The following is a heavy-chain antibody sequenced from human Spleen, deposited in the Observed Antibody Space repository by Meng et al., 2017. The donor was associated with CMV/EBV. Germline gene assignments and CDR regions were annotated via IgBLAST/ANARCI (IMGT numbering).Heavy chain of an antibody. Sequence: GGSLRLSCAASRFTFSSYAMSWVRQAPGKGLEWVSTISGDGGNAYYADSVKGRFTISRDNSKNTLYLQMNSLRAEDMALYYCAKDHRPTYSSGWIDYWGQGTRVTVSS. CDR1: RFTFSSYA. D-gene: IGHD6-19*01. CDR3: AKDHRPTYSSGWIDY. V-gene: IGHV3-23*01. CDR2: ISGDGGNA. J-gene: IGHJ4*02.